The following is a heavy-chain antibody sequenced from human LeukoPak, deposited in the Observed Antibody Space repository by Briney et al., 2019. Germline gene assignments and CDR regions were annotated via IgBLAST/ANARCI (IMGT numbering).Heavy chain of an antibody. V-gene: IGHV3-48*04. CDR1: GFTFSSHS. Sequence: GGSLRLSCAASGFTFSSHSMNWVRQAPGKGLEWVSYISGSSSIIYYADSVKGRFTISRDNAKNSLYLQMNSLRAEDTAVYYCARGNRWVDYWGQGTLVTVSS. J-gene: IGHJ4*02. CDR2: ISGSSSII. CDR3: ARGNRWVDY. D-gene: IGHD1-14*01.